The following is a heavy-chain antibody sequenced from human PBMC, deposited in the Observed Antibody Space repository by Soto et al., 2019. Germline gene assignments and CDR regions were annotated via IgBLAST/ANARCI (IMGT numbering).Heavy chain of an antibody. CDR2: IYSGGST. D-gene: IGHD3-10*01. Sequence: PGGSLRLSCAASGFTVSSSYMSWVRQAPGKGLEWVSVIYSGGSTYYADSVKGRFTISRDNSKNTLYLQMNSLRAEDTAVYYCVTYYCARDRFEEMDSHYFDNWGRGTLVTVSS. CDR1: GFTVSSSY. V-gene: IGHV3-66*01. CDR3: VTYYCARDRFEEMDSHYFDN. J-gene: IGHJ4*02.